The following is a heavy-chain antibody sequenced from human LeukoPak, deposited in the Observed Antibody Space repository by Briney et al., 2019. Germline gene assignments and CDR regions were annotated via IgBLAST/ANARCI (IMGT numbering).Heavy chain of an antibody. CDR3: ATEIGGGPYYFDY. D-gene: IGHD2/OR15-2a*01. CDR1: GGSISSYY. V-gene: IGHV4-59*01. Sequence: NPSETLSLTCTVSGGSISSYYWSWIRQPPGKGLEWIGYIYYSGSTNYNPSLKSRVTISVDTSKNQFSLKLSSVTAEDTAVYYCATEIGGGPYYFDYWGQGTPVTVSS. J-gene: IGHJ4*02. CDR2: IYYSGST.